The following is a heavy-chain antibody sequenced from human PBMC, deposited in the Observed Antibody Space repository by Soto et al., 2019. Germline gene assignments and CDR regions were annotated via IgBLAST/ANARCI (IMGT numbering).Heavy chain of an antibody. J-gene: IGHJ6*02. Sequence: ASVKVSCKASGYIFTGYHIHWVRQAPGRGLEWMGWINPNSGDTEYAQNFQGRVTMTRDTSFNLVYMEMSGLMSDDAAVYYCARDARGTRGFDEMDIWGQGTTVTVSS. D-gene: IGHD3-9*01. CDR3: ARDARGTRGFDEMDI. CDR1: GYIFTGYH. V-gene: IGHV1-2*02. CDR2: INPNSGDT.